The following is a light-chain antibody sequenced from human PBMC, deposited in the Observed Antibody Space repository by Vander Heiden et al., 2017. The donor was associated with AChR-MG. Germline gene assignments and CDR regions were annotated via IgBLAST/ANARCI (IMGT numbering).Light chain of an antibody. Sequence: QAVLTQPPSVSRAPGQRVTISCTGRSPHIGANYDVHWYQHLPGTAPKRLIFGNNIRPSGAPDRFSGSRSGASASLAITGLQAEDEAEYYCQSCDSSLSGYVFGTGTRVTVL. CDR2: GNN. CDR1: SPHIGANYD. CDR3: QSCDSSLSGYV. J-gene: IGLJ1*01. V-gene: IGLV1-40*01.